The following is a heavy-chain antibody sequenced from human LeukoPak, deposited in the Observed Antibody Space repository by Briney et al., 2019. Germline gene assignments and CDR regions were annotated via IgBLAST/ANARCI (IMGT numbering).Heavy chain of an antibody. CDR3: AREPLPGTTVTTHGY. V-gene: IGHV4-30-4*01. J-gene: IGHJ4*02. CDR2: IYYSGST. D-gene: IGHD4-17*01. CDR1: GGSISSGDYY. Sequence: PSETLSLTCTVSGGSISSGDYYWSWIRQPPGKGLEWIGYIYYSGSTYYNPSLKSRVTISVDTSKNQFSLKLSSVTAADTAVYYCAREPLPGTTVTTHGYWGQGTLVTVSS.